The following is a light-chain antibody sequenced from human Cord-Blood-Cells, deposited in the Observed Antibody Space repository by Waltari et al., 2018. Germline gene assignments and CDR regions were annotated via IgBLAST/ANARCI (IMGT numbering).Light chain of an antibody. CDR2: AAS. J-gene: IGKJ3*01. Sequence: VTITCRASQGISSYLAWYQQKPGKAPKLLIYAASTLQSGVPSRFSGSGSGTDFTLTISCLQSEDFATYYCQQYYSYPLTFGPGTKVDIK. CDR1: QGISSY. CDR3: QQYYSYPLT. V-gene: IGKV1-8*01.